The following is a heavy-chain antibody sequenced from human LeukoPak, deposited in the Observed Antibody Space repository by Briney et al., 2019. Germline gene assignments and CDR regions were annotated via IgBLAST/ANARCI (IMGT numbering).Heavy chain of an antibody. V-gene: IGHV4-4*09. J-gene: IGHJ4*02. Sequence: PGGSLRLSCAASGFTFSSYAMSWIRQPPGKGLEWIGYIYTSGSTNYNPSLKSRVTISVDTSKNQFSLKLSSVTAADTAVYYCARTADSSGYSGFDYWGQGTLVTVSS. D-gene: IGHD3-22*01. CDR2: IYTSGST. CDR3: ARTADSSGYSGFDY. CDR1: GFTFSSYA.